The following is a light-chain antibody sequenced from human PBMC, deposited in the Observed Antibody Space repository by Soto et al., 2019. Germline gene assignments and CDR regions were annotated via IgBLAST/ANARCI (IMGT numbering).Light chain of an antibody. Sequence: DIQMTQSPSTLSASVGDRVTVPCRASQSISSWLAWYQQKPGKAPKLLIYDASSLESGVPPTFSGSGSGTEFTLTITNLQPDEFATYYCQQYKSYWTFGQGTRLEIK. V-gene: IGKV1-5*01. CDR3: QQYKSYWT. CDR2: DAS. CDR1: QSISSW. J-gene: IGKJ5*01.